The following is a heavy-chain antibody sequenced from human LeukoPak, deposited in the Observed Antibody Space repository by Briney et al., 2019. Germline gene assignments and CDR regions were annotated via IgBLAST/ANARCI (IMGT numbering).Heavy chain of an antibody. J-gene: IGHJ6*02. CDR2: ISGSGNRT. Sequence: GGSLRLSCAASGFTFSSYGMHWVRQAPGKGLEWVSSISGSGNRTYYADSVKGRFTISRDNSKDTLFLQMNSLRAEDTAVYYCAKNLYCGGGSCYPSALGMDVWGQGTTVTVSS. V-gene: IGHV3-23*01. D-gene: IGHD2-15*01. CDR3: AKNLYCGGGSCYPSALGMDV. CDR1: GFTFSSYG.